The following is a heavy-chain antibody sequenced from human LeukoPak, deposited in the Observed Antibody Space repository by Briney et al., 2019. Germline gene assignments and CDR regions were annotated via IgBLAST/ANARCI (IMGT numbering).Heavy chain of an antibody. CDR3: ARELSVVVPAATFDYFDY. Sequence: SETLSLTCTVSGGSISSGDYYWSWMRQPQGKGLEWIVYIYYSGSTYYNPSLKSRVTISVDTSKNQFSLKLSSVTAADTAVYYCARELSVVVPAATFDYFDYWGQGTLVTVSS. J-gene: IGHJ4*02. CDR1: GGSISSGDYY. D-gene: IGHD2-2*01. V-gene: IGHV4-30-4*08. CDR2: IYYSGST.